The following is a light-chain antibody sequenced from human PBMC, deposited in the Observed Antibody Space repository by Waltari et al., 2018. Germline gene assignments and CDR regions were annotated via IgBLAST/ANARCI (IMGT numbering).Light chain of an antibody. CDR3: SSYTTSSAPGV. J-gene: IGLJ1*01. Sequence: QSALTQPASVSGSPGQSITIPCPGTDSDVGPYDFVPWYQQHPGKAPHLISYEVSNRPSGISNRFSASKSGNTASLTISGLQAEDEADYYCSSYTTSSAPGVFGTGTRVTVL. CDR1: DSDVGPYDF. CDR2: EVS. V-gene: IGLV2-14*01.